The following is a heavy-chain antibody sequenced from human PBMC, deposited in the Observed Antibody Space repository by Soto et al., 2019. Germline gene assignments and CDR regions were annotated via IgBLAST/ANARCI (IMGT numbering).Heavy chain of an antibody. D-gene: IGHD1-26*01. J-gene: IGHJ3*01. V-gene: IGHV3-23*01. Sequence: EVHLLESGGGLVQPGGSLSLSCAVSGFTINSHAMGWVRQAPGKGLEWVSAIGPRGRDTYYADSVKGRFTISRDNSKNTVSLQMNSLRAEDTAGYYCAILGGTYYAFDFWGQGTLVTVS. CDR3: AILGGTYYAFDF. CDR1: GFTINSHA. CDR2: IGPRGRDT.